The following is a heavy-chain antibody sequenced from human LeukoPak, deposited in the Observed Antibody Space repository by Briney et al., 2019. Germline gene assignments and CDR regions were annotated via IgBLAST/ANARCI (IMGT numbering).Heavy chain of an antibody. V-gene: IGHV3-9*01. D-gene: IGHD5-12*01. J-gene: IGHJ4*02. CDR1: GFTFDDYA. CDR3: ARDLYSGYDSDDY. Sequence: PGRSLRLSCAASGFTFDDYAMHWVRQAPGKGLEWVSGISWNSGTIGYADSVKGRFTISRDNAKNSLYLQMNSLRAEDTAVYYCARDLYSGYDSDDYWGQGTLVTVSS. CDR2: ISWNSGTI.